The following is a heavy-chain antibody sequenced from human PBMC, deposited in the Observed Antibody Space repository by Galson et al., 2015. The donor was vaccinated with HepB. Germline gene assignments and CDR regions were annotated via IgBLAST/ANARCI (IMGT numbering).Heavy chain of an antibody. D-gene: IGHD5-18*01. CDR3: ARDRAHGYGDQLHAFDI. Sequence: SVKVSCKASEYTFTNYFLHWIRQAPGQGLEWLGKINPTAGNTNYAQNFQDRLSLTRDTSTSTIYMELSSLKSDDTAVYYRARDRAHGYGDQLHAFDIWGQGTMVTVSS. J-gene: IGHJ3*02. CDR2: INPTAGNT. CDR1: EYTFTNYF. V-gene: IGHV1-46*01.